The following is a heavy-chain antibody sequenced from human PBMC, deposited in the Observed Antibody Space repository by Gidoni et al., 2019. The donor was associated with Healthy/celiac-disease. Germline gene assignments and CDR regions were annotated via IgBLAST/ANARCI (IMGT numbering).Heavy chain of an antibody. CDR2: IYDSGGT. Sequence: QVPLQESGPGLAKPSQTLSLTCPVSGGPISSRGYYWSWLRQHPGKGLGWIGYIYDSGGTYYNTSLKSRVTISVDTSKNQFSLKLSSVTAADTAVYYCARWGGGYYYYYGMDVWGQGTTVTVSS. CDR1: GGPISSRGYY. J-gene: IGHJ6*02. CDR3: ARWGGGYYYYYGMDV. V-gene: IGHV4-31*03. D-gene: IGHD3-16*01.